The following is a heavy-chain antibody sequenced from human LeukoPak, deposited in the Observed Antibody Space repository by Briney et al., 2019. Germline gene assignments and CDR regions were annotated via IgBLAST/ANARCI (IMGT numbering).Heavy chain of an antibody. CDR2: IIPIFGTA. D-gene: IGHD5-24*01. V-gene: IGHV1-69*13. Sequence: GASVKVSCKASGYTFTSYAMHWVRQAPGQGLEWMGWIIPIFGTANYAQKFQGRVTITADESTSTAYMELSSLRSEDTAVYYCAEGRWLQLFPEYFQHWGQGTLVTVSS. J-gene: IGHJ1*01. CDR3: AEGRWLQLFPEYFQH. CDR1: GYTFTSYA.